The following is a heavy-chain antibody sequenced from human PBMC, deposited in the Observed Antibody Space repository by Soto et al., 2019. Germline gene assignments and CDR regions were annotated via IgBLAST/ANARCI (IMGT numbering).Heavy chain of an antibody. Sequence: EVQVVESGGGLVQPGGSLRLSCATSEFTLSTFWMSWVRQAPGKGLEWVANIKPDGSEKYYVDSLKGRFTISRDNAKNSLYLQMNSLKAEDTAVYYCGNGRYSTGWYPDYFDLWGQGTLVTASS. V-gene: IGHV3-7*03. CDR1: EFTLSTFW. CDR3: GNGRYSTGWYPDYFDL. D-gene: IGHD6-19*01. J-gene: IGHJ4*02. CDR2: IKPDGSEK.